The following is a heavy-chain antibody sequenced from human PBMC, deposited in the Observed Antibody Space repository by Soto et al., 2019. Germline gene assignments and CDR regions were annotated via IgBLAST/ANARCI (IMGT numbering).Heavy chain of an antibody. D-gene: IGHD2-15*01. CDR3: AKGRYCSGGSCRNWFDP. CDR2: ISGSGGST. CDR1: GFTFSSYA. J-gene: IGHJ5*02. V-gene: IGHV3-23*01. Sequence: EVQLLESGGGLVQPGGSLRLSCAASGFTFSSYAMSWVRQAPGKGLEWVSAISGSGGSTYYADSVKGRFTISRDNSKNTLYLQMNSLRAEDTAVYHCAKGRYCSGGSCRNWFDPWGQGTLVTVSS.